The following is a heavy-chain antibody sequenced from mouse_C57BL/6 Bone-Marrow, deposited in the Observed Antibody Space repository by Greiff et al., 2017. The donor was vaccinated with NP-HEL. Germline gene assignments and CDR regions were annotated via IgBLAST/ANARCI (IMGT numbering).Heavy chain of an antibody. CDR1: GFTFSDYY. J-gene: IGHJ4*01. Sequence: EVKLMESEGGLVQPGSSMKLSCTASGFTFSDYYMAWVRQVPEKGLEWVANINYDGSSTYYLDSLKSRFIISRDNAKNILYLQMSSLKSEDTATYYCARIYYDYDGGYYYAMDYWGQGTSVTVSS. CDR2: INYDGSST. V-gene: IGHV5-16*01. D-gene: IGHD2-4*01. CDR3: ARIYYDYDGGYYYAMDY.